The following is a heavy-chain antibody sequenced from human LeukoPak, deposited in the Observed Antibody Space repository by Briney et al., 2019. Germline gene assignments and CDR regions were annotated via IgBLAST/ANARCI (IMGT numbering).Heavy chain of an antibody. Sequence: ASVKVSCKVSGYTLTELSMHWVRQAPGKGLEWMGGFDPEDGETIYAQKFQGRVTMTEDTSTDTAYMELSSLRSDDTAVYYCARDGIWSDGGPPSYWGQGTLVTVSS. V-gene: IGHV1-24*01. CDR2: FDPEDGET. CDR1: GYTLTELS. J-gene: IGHJ4*02. D-gene: IGHD3-3*01. CDR3: ARDGIWSDGGPPSY.